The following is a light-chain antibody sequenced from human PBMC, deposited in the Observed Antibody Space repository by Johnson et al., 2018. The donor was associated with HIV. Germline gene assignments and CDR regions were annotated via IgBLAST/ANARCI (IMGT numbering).Light chain of an antibody. CDR1: SSNIGSNS. Sequence: QFVLTQPPSVSAAPGQKVTISCSGSSSNIGSNSLSWFQQVPGTAPKLLIYDNNKRPSGIPGRFSGSKSGPSATLGITGLQTGDEADYYCGTWDSSLSAGVFGTGTKVTVL. CDR3: GTWDSSLSAGV. J-gene: IGLJ1*01. V-gene: IGLV1-51*01. CDR2: DNN.